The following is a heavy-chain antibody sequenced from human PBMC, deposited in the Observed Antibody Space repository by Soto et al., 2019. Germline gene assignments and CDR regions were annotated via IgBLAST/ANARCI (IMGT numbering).Heavy chain of an antibody. V-gene: IGHV5-51*01. D-gene: IGHD6-6*01. Sequence: VQSLKISCQGSGYSFASYWIGWVRPMPGKYLEWMGIIYPGDSDTRYSPSFQGQVTISADKSLRTTYLQWTSPKASDTALYYCATTRSFTLEFYYDGMDGWGQGTTVTLS. CDR3: ATTRSFTLEFYYDGMDG. CDR2: IYPGDSDT. J-gene: IGHJ6*02. CDR1: GYSFASYW.